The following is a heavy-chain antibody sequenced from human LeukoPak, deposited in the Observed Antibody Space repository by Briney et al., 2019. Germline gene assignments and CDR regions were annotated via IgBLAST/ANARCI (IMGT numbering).Heavy chain of an antibody. CDR2: MNPNSGNT. Sequence: ASVKVSCKASGYTFTSYDINWVRHATGQGLEWMGWMNPNSGNTGYAQKFQGRVTMTRNTSISTAYMELSSLRSEDTAVYYCARRYSSGWSTYYYYGMDVWGQGTTVTVSS. CDR1: GYTFTSYD. D-gene: IGHD6-19*01. CDR3: ARRYSSGWSTYYYYGMDV. V-gene: IGHV1-8*01. J-gene: IGHJ6*02.